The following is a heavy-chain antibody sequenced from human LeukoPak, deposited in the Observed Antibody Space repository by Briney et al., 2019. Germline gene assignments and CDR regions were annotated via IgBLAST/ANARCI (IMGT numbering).Heavy chain of an antibody. CDR1: GFTFDDYA. CDR3: AKDRGITMVRGVIIPAFDI. Sequence: GGSLRLSCAASGFTFDDYAMHWVRQAPGKGLEWVSGISWNSGSIGYADSVKGRFTISRDNAKNSLYLQVNSLRAEDTALYYCAKDRGITMVRGVIIPAFDIWGQGTMVTVSS. CDR2: ISWNSGSI. V-gene: IGHV3-9*01. D-gene: IGHD3-10*01. J-gene: IGHJ3*02.